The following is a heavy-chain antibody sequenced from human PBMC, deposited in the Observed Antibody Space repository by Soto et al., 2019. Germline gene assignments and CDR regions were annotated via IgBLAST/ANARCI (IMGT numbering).Heavy chain of an antibody. D-gene: IGHD3-3*01. J-gene: IGHJ6*02. CDR3: ARWSDLYYYYGMDV. CDR2: MNPNSGNT. Sequence: ASVKVSCKASGYTFTSYEINWVRQATGQGLEWMGWMNPNSGNTGYAQKFQGRVTMTRNTSISTAYMELSSLRSEDTAVYYCARWSDLYYYYGMDVWGPGTTVTVSS. V-gene: IGHV1-8*01. CDR1: GYTFTSYE.